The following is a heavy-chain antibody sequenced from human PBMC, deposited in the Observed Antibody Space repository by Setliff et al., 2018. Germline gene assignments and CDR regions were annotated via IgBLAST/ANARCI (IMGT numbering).Heavy chain of an antibody. D-gene: IGHD2-21*02. CDR3: ARDWFCSGGDCSDVFDF. CDR2: ISTDDGDT. Sequence: ASVKVSCKASGYTFTTHGISWVRQAPGQGLEWMGWISTDDGDTNFAQKFQGRVTLTTDTSTGTAYMELRSLTFDDTAVYYCARDWFCSGGDCSDVFDFWGQGTMVTV. J-gene: IGHJ3*01. V-gene: IGHV1-18*01. CDR1: GYTFTTHG.